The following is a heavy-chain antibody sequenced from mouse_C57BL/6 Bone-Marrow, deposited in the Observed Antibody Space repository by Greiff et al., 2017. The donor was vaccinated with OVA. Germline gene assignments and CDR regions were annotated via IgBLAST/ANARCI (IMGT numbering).Heavy chain of an antibody. D-gene: IGHD1-1*02. CDR3: ARGVLWEDY. V-gene: IGHV1-59*01. Sequence: QVQLQQPGAELVRPGTSVKLSCKASGYTFTSYWLHWVKQRPGQGLEWIGVIDPSDSYTNYYQKIKGKATLTVDTSSSTAYMQLSSLTSEDAAVYYCARGVLWEDYWGQGTTLTVSS. CDR1: GYTFTSYW. J-gene: IGHJ2*01. CDR2: IDPSDSYT.